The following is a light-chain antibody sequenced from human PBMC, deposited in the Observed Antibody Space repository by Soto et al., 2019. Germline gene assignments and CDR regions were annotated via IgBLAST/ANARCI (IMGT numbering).Light chain of an antibody. CDR3: QHYYTTPYT. J-gene: IGKJ4*02. Sequence: DIQMTQSPSTLSASVGDSVSITCRASQRIGTWLTWYQQKPGKVPKLLIYDASHLTSGVPSRFSGSGSGTESTHSISSRQQYDCATNSCQHYYTTPYTVGRGTKVEIK. CDR1: QRIGTW. CDR2: DAS. V-gene: IGKV1-5*01.